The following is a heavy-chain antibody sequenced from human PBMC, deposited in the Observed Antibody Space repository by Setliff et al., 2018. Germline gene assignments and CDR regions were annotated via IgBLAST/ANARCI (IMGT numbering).Heavy chain of an antibody. CDR2: IYPGDSDT. Sequence: GESLKISCKGSGYSFTSYWIGWVRQMPGKGLEWMGIIYPGDSDTRYSPSFQGQVTISADKSISTAYLQWSSLKASDTAMYYCARRGKISGYDSSPTYYYYYGMDVWGQGTTVTVSS. CDR3: ARRGKISGYDSSPTYYYYYGMDV. J-gene: IGHJ6*02. D-gene: IGHD5-12*01. V-gene: IGHV5-51*01. CDR1: GYSFTSYW.